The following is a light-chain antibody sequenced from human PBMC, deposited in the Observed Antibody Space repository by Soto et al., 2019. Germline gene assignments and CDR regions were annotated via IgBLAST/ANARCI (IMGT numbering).Light chain of an antibody. Sequence: QSVLSQPPSVSGAPGQRVTISCTGTSSNIGGGYDVHWYQQLPGTAPKLLISGNNNRPSGVADRFSGSRSGASASLAITGLQAEDEADYFCQSYASSLDGFYVFGTGTKVTVL. CDR3: QSYASSLDGFYV. CDR1: SSNIGGGYD. J-gene: IGLJ1*01. CDR2: GNN. V-gene: IGLV1-40*01.